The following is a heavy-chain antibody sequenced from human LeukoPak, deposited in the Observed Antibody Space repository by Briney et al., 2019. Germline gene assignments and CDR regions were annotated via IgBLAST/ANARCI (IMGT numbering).Heavy chain of an antibody. CDR1: GFTFSRYS. CDR3: AIDRGITGTTQSDY. Sequence: GGSLRLSCAASGFTFSRYSMNWVRQAPGKGLEWVSSISSSSSYIYYADSVKGRFTISRDNAKNSLYLQMNSLRAEDTAVYCCAIDRGITGTTQSDYWGQGTLVTVSS. D-gene: IGHD1-7*01. J-gene: IGHJ4*02. CDR2: ISSSSSYI. V-gene: IGHV3-21*01.